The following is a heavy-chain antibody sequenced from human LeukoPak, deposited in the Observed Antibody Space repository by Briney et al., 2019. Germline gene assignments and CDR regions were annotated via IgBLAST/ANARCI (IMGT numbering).Heavy chain of an antibody. V-gene: IGHV4-59*01. Sequence: GSLRLSCAASGFAFTNAWMSWIRQPPGKGLEWIGYIYYSGSTYNPSLKSRVTISVDTSKNQFSLKLSSVTAADTAVYYCARDYRYYASWSYALYYFDYWGQGILVTVSS. D-gene: IGHD3-10*01. J-gene: IGHJ4*02. CDR2: IYYSGST. CDR3: ARDYRYYASWSYALYYFDY. CDR1: GFAFTNAW.